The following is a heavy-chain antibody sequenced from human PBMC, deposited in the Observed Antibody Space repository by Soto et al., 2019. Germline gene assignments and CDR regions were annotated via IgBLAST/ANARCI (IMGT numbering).Heavy chain of an antibody. CDR2: ISGSGGGT. V-gene: IGHV3-23*01. CDR1: GFTFRNYA. CDR3: ESHSGYEYYYNLDV. Sequence: EVQLLESGGGLVQPGGSLRLSCAASGFTFRNYAMSWVRQAPGKGLEWVSGISGSGGGTYYADSVKGRFTISRDNFKNTLYLQMNSLRAEDTAVYYCESHSGYEYYYNLDVWGQGTTVTVSS. J-gene: IGHJ6*02. D-gene: IGHD5-12*01.